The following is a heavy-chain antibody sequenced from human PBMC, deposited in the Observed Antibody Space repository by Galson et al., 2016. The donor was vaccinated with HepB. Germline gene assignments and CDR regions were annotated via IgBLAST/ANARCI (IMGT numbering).Heavy chain of an antibody. V-gene: IGHV3-21*01. Sequence: SLRLSCAASGFTFSISSMNWVRQAPGKGLEWVSSISTRSSYIYYADSVKGRFTISSDNAKNSLYLQTNSLRAEDTAVYYCARTLPRAGAFDIWGQGTMVTVSS. J-gene: IGHJ3*02. CDR1: GFTFSISS. CDR2: ISTRSSYI. CDR3: ARTLPRAGAFDI.